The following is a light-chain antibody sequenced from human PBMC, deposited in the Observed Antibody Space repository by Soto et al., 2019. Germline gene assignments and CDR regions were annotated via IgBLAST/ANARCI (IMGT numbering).Light chain of an antibody. CDR2: GAS. CDR1: QSVSSSY. CDR3: HQYGSSPQT. V-gene: IGKV3-20*01. J-gene: IGKJ1*01. Sequence: EIVLTQSPGTLSLSPEERATLSCRASQSVSSSYLAWYQQKPGQAPRLLIYGASSRATGIPDRFSGSGSGTDFTLAISRLEPEDFAVYYCHQYGSSPQTFGQGTKVDI.